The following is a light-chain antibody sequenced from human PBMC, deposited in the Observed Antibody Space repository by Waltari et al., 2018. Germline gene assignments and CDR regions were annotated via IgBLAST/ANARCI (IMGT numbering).Light chain of an antibody. J-gene: IGKJ4*01. V-gene: IGKV1D-12*01. CDR2: GSS. Sequence: DIQMTQSPSSLSASVGARVTTTCRASQGISNWLAWYQQKPGKPPKFLIYGSSNLQSGVPSRFSGSGSGTDFTLTISSLQPEDFATYFCQQTHSFPLTFGGGTKVEIK. CDR3: QQTHSFPLT. CDR1: QGISNW.